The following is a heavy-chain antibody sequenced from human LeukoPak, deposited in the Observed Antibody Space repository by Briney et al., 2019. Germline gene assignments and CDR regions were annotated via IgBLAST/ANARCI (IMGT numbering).Heavy chain of an antibody. CDR3: TTDFSVFNNIVVVPASRFGWFDP. Sequence: PGGSLRLSCAASGFTFSNAWMSWVRQAPGKGLEWVGRIKSKTDGGTTDYAAPMKGRFTISRDDSKNTLYLQMNSLKTEDTAVYYCTTDFSVFNNIVVVPASRFGWFDPWGQGTLVTVPS. CDR1: GFTFSNAW. CDR2: IKSKTDGGTT. D-gene: IGHD2-2*01. V-gene: IGHV3-15*01. J-gene: IGHJ5*02.